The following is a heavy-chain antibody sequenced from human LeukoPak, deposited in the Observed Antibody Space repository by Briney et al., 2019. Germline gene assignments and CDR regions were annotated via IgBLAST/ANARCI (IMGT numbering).Heavy chain of an antibody. Sequence: SETLSLTCAVYGGSFSGYYWSWIRQPPGKGLEWIGKINHSGSTNYNPSLKSRVTISVDTSKNQFSLKLSSVTAPDTAVYYCARHLEYISSWKGYYFDYWGQGTLVTVSS. CDR3: ARHLEYISSWKGYYFDY. CDR1: GGSFSGYY. D-gene: IGHD6-13*01. V-gene: IGHV4-34*01. CDR2: INHSGST. J-gene: IGHJ4*02.